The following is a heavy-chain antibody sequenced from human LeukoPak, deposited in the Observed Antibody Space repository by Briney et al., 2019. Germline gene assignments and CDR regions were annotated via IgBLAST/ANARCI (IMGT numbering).Heavy chain of an antibody. CDR3: APFSGVGYNFVS. J-gene: IGHJ4*02. CDR1: GFIFSDYG. CDR2: ISSSSDYR. V-gene: IGHV3-21*01. D-gene: IGHD5-24*01. Sequence: GGSLRLSCAASGFIFSDYGMNWVCQAPGKGLEWVSSISSSSDYRYYADSVKGRFTISRDNAKNSLYLQMNSLRAEDAAVYYCAPFSGVGYNFVSWGQGTLVTVSS.